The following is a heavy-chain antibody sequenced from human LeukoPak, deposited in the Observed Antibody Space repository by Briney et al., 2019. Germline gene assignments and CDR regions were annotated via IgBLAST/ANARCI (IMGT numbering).Heavy chain of an antibody. CDR3: AYNRDFALDN. CDR2: IYHTGGA. CDR1: GVPIASHSW. Sequence: PSGTLSLTRAVSGVPIASHSWWSWVRQPPGKGLEWIGEIYHTGGANYKPSLKSRVTMSVDTSNNHFSLKLTSVTAADTAVYFCAYNRDFALDNWGQGTLVTVSS. V-gene: IGHV4-4*02. J-gene: IGHJ4*02. D-gene: IGHD1-14*01.